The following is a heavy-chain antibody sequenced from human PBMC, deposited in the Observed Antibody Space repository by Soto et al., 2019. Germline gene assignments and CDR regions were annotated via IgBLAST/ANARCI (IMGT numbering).Heavy chain of an antibody. CDR1: GYALSSYH. D-gene: IGHD5-18*01. CDR2: INPSGVST. CDR3: ARALPRSSGYAYGALDY. V-gene: IGHV1-46*01. J-gene: IGHJ4*02. Sequence: QVQLVQSGAEVKKPGASVRVSCKASGYALSSYHMHWVRQAPGQGLEWMGIINPSGVSTAYAQRFQGSLTVTRDTSTSTVYMELSGLRSEDTAVYYCARALPRSSGYAYGALDYWGQGTLVTVSP.